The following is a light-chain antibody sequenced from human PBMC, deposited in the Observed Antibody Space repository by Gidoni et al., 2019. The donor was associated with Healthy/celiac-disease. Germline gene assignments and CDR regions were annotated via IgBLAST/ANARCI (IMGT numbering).Light chain of an antibody. CDR3: QAWDSSIVV. CDR1: KLGDKY. V-gene: IGLV3-1*01. J-gene: IGLJ2*01. CDR2: QAS. Sequence: SYELTQPPSVSVSPGQTASITCSGDKLGDKYACWYQQKPGQSPVLVIHQASKRPSGIPERFSGSNSGNTATLTISGTQAMDDADYYCQAWDSSIVVFGGGTKLTVL.